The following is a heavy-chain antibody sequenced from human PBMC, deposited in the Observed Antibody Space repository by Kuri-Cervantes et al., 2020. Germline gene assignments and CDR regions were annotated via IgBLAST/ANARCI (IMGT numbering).Heavy chain of an antibody. V-gene: IGHV4-34*01. Sequence: SETLSLTCTVSGGSISSYYWSWIRQPPGKGLEWIGEINHSGSTNYNPSLKSRVTISVDTSKNQFSLKLSTVTAADTAVYYCASITMVRGSQGYFDYWGQGTLVTVSS. CDR2: INHSGST. J-gene: IGHJ4*02. D-gene: IGHD3-10*01. CDR1: GGSISSYY. CDR3: ASITMVRGSQGYFDY.